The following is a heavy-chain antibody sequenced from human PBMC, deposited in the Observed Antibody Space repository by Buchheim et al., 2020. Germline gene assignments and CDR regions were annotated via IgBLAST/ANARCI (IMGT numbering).Heavy chain of an antibody. D-gene: IGHD5-18*01. CDR3: TTQWVYSYGYVHNWFDP. CDR1: GFTFSNAW. CDR2: IKSKTDGGTT. J-gene: IGHJ5*02. Sequence: EVQLVESGGGLVKPGGSLRLSCAASGFTFSNAWMSWVRQAPGKGLEWVGRIKSKTDGGTTDYAAPVKGRFTISRDDSKNTLYLQMNSLKTEDTAVYYCTTQWVYSYGYVHNWFDPWGQGTL. V-gene: IGHV3-15*01.